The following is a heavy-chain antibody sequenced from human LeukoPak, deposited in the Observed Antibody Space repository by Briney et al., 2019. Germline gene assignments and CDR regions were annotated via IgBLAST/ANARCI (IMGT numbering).Heavy chain of an antibody. Sequence: PSETLSLTCAVYGGSFSGYYWSWIRQPPGKGLEWIGEINHSGSTNYNPSLKSRVTISVDTSKNQFSLKLSSVTAADTAVYYCARGRVAAGYSDYWGQGTLVTVSS. J-gene: IGHJ4*02. CDR1: GGSFSGYY. CDR3: ARGRVAAGYSDY. D-gene: IGHD2-15*01. V-gene: IGHV4-34*01. CDR2: INHSGST.